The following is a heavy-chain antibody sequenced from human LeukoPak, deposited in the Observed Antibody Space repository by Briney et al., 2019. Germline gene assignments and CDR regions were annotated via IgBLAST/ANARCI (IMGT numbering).Heavy chain of an antibody. D-gene: IGHD6-6*01. J-gene: IGHJ5*02. CDR3: ARVMAARREDLNWFDP. CDR2: IYYSGNT. CDR1: GGSISSSGSC. V-gene: IGHV4-39*07. Sequence: SETLSLTCTVSGGSISSSGSCWGWIRQPPGKGLEWIGSIYYSGNTYNPSLKSRVTISVDTSKNQFSLNLTSVNAADTAVYYCARVMAARREDLNWFDPWGQGPLVTVSS.